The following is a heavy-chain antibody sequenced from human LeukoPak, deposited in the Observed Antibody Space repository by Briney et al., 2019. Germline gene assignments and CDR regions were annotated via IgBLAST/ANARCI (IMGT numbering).Heavy chain of an antibody. CDR1: GGSISDYY. V-gene: IGHV4-59*01. CDR2: VFYSGST. J-gene: IGHJ4*02. CDR3: ARVRRGGSSDDY. Sequence: SETLSLTCTVSGGSISDYYWSWIRQPPGRGLEWIGYVFYSGSTTYNPSLKSRVTISVDTSKNQFSLSLRSVTAADTAVYYCARVRRGGSSDDYWGQGTLVTVSS. D-gene: IGHD6-6*01.